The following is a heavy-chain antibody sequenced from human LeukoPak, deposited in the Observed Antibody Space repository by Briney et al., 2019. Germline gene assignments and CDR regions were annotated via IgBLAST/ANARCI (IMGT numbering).Heavy chain of an antibody. V-gene: IGHV3-48*03. CDR1: GLIVSDYE. CDR3: ARTYYDILTGYNPYFDY. CDR2: ISSSGSTI. J-gene: IGHJ4*02. Sequence: GGSLRLSCAASGLIVSDYEMSWVRQAPGKGLEWISYISSSGSTIFYPDSVKGRFTISRDNAKSSLHLQMNSLRAEDTAVYYCARTYYDILTGYNPYFDYWGQGTLVTVSS. D-gene: IGHD3-9*01.